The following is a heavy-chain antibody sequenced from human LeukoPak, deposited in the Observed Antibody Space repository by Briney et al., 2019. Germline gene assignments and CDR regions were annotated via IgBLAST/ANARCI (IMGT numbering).Heavy chain of an antibody. CDR1: GGSISSYY. J-gene: IGHJ5*02. CDR2: IYTSGST. Sequence: SETLSLTCTVSGGSISSYYWSWIRQPAGKGLGWIGRIYTSGSTNYNPSLKSRVTMSVDTSKNQFSLKLSSVTAADTAVYYCARQAPGGFDPWGQGTLVTVSS. V-gene: IGHV4-4*07. D-gene: IGHD7-27*01. CDR3: ARQAPGGFDP.